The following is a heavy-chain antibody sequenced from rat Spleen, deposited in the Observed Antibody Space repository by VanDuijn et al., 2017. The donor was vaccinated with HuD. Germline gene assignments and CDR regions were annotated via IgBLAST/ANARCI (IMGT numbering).Heavy chain of an antibody. Sequence: EVQLVESGGGLVQPGRSLKLSCVASGFTFNKYWMTWIRQAPTEGLEWVASISPSGGSIYYRDPVKGRFTIPRDNAKSTLYLQMDSLRSEDTATYYCARVDGYYRTMDAWGQGASVTVSS. CDR3: ARVDGYYRTMDA. V-gene: IGHV5-19*01. CDR1: GFTFNKYW. D-gene: IGHD1-12*03. CDR2: ISPSGGSI. J-gene: IGHJ4*01.